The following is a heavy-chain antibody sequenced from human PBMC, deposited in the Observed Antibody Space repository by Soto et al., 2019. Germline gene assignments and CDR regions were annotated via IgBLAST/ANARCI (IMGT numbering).Heavy chain of an antibody. CDR2: IYYSGST. D-gene: IGHD6-19*01. CDR3: ARRYGWLYFDY. J-gene: IGHJ4*02. CDR1: GGSISSYY. Sequence: SETLSLTCTVSGGSISSYYWNWIRQPPGKGLEYIGYIYYSGSTYYNPSLRSRVTISVDTSKNQFSLKLRSVTAADTALYYCARRYGWLYFDYWGQGSLVTVSS. V-gene: IGHV4-59*04.